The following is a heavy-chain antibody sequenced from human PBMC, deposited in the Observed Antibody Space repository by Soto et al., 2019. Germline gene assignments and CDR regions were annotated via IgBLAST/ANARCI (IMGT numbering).Heavy chain of an antibody. CDR3: ARDLRYYDSSGTFDY. CDR1: GYTFTSYA. D-gene: IGHD3-22*01. V-gene: IGHV1-3*01. Sequence: QVQLVQSGAEVKKPGASVKVSCKASGYTFTSYAMHWVRQAPGQRLEWMGWINAGNGNTKYSQKFQGRVTITRDTSASTAYMELSILRSEDTAVYYCARDLRYYDSSGTFDYWGQGTLVTVSS. CDR2: INAGNGNT. J-gene: IGHJ4*02.